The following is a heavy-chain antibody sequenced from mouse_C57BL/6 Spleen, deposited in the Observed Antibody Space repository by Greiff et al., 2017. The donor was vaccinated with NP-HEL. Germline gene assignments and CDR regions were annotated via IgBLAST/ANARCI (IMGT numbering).Heavy chain of an antibody. D-gene: IGHD1-1*01. CDR1: GFTFSSYA. Sequence: DVMLVESGGGLVKPGGSLKLSCAASGFTFSSYAMSWVRQTPEKRLEWVATISDGGSYTYYPDNVKGRFTISRDNAKSNLYLQMSHLKSEDTAMYYCARVRDYYGSSYVPFAYWGQGTLVTVSA. CDR3: ARVRDYYGSSYVPFAY. J-gene: IGHJ3*01. CDR2: ISDGGSYT. V-gene: IGHV5-4*03.